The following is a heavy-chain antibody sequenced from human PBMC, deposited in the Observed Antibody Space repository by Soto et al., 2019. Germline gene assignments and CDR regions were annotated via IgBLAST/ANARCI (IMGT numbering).Heavy chain of an antibody. D-gene: IGHD3-22*01. V-gene: IGHV2-5*02. CDR1: GFSLSTRGEG. CDR2: IYWDDDK. Sequence: GPTLLNPTQTLTLTCTFSGFSLSTRGEGVGWIRQPPGKALEWLALIYWDDDKRYSPSMTSRLTITKDTCKNQVVLTMTNIDPVETATYYCAHSVRYYYDSSGYHFDYWGQGTRVTVSS. J-gene: IGHJ4*02. CDR3: AHSVRYYYDSSGYHFDY.